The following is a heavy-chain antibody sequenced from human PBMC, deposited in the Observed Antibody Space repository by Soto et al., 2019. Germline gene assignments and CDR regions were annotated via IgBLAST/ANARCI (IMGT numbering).Heavy chain of an antibody. D-gene: IGHD1-1*01. CDR1: GFTFGSYA. V-gene: IGHV3-23*01. J-gene: IGHJ4*02. CDR3: SKKTTESHDGLDHYDY. CDR2: IVGGGDYT. Sequence: EVQLSESGGTLVQPGGSLRLSCVASGFTFGSYAMHWVRQAPGKGLEWVSSIVGGGDYTFYADSVKGRFTISRDNSKNTLYLQMNTLRVDDTAVYYCSKKTTESHDGLDHYDYWGQGTLVTVSS.